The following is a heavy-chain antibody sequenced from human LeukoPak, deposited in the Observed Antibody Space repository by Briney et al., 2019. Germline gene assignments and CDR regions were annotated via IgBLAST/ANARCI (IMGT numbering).Heavy chain of an antibody. Sequence: SSETLSLTCAVSGYSISSGYYWGWIRQPPGKGLEWIGSIYHSGSTYYNPSLKSRVTISVDTSKNQFSLKLSSVTAADTAVYYCARRKGGIVGAGAFDIWGQGTMVTVSS. CDR3: ARRKGGIVGAGAFDI. CDR1: GYSISSGYY. CDR2: IYHSGST. V-gene: IGHV4-38-2*01. J-gene: IGHJ3*02. D-gene: IGHD1-26*01.